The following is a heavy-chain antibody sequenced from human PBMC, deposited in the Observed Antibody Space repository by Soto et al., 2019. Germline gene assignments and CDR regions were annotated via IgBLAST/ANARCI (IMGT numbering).Heavy chain of an antibody. D-gene: IGHD3-22*01. J-gene: IGHJ3*02. V-gene: IGHV3-9*01. CDR2: ISWNSGSI. CDR3: AKDYSAKYYYHSSGYYYSRSWSMAFDI. CDR1: GFTFDDYA. Sequence: SLRLSCAASGFTFDDYAVHGVRQAPGKGLEWVSGISWNSGSIGYADSVKGRFTISRDNAKNSLYLQMNSLRAEDTALYYCAKDYSAKYYYHSSGYYYSRSWSMAFDICGQGTMVTVSS.